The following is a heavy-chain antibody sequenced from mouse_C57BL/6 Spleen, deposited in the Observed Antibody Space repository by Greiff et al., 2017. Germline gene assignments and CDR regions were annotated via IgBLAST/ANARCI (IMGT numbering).Heavy chain of an antibody. CDR2: IWGGGST. Sequence: QVQLKESGPGLVAPSQSLSITCTVSGFSLTSYGVHWVRQPPGKGLEWLGAIWGGGSTNYNSALMSSLSISTDNYSSHDFIKMNRLQTDDAAVYFCARGGDEAPLAYWGQGTLVTVSA. CDR3: ARGGDEAPLAY. D-gene: IGHD1-3*01. J-gene: IGHJ3*01. CDR1: GFSLTSYG. V-gene: IGHV2-9*02.